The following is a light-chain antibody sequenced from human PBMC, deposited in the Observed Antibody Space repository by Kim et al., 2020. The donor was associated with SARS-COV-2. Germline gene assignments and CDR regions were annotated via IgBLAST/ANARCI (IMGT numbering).Light chain of an antibody. CDR1: RSDVGGHDN. J-gene: IGLJ7*01. V-gene: IGLV2-14*03. CDR3: ASYTSTSALGV. Sequence: QSALTQPASVSGSPGQSITISCTGTRSDVGGHDNVSWYQQHPGKAPKLIIYDVTNRPSGVSGRFSGSKSDNTASLTISGLQAEDEADYHCASYTSTSALGVFGGGTQLTVL. CDR2: DVT.